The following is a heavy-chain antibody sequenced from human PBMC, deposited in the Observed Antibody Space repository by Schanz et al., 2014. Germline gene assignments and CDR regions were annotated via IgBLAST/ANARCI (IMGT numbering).Heavy chain of an antibody. J-gene: IGHJ4*02. CDR2: LSASGGHT. Sequence: VQLLESGGALVRPGGSLRLSCAASGFTFTGYVMTWVRQAPGKGLEWVSGLSASGGHTYYADSVKGRFTISRDNSKNTLYLQMNSLRAEDTAVYYCAKDQGSYGSGSYSYFDYWGQGTLATVSS. CDR1: GFTFTGYV. V-gene: IGHV3-23*01. CDR3: AKDQGSYGSGSYSYFDY. D-gene: IGHD3-10*01.